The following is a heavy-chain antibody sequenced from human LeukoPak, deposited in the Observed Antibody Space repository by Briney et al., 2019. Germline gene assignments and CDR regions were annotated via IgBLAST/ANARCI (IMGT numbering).Heavy chain of an antibody. CDR3: ARGANSTFDA. CDR2: AYYRSRERR. D-gene: IGHD1-26*01. V-gene: IGHV6-1*01. CDR1: GDSVSSNSVA. Sequence: TLSLTCGLSGDSVSSNSVAWNWLRQAPARGLEWLGSAYYRSRERRDYASSVRTRTNIDTDTSRSQFSVQLSSVTPEDTAVYYCARGANSTFDAWGQGTMVTVSS. J-gene: IGHJ3*01.